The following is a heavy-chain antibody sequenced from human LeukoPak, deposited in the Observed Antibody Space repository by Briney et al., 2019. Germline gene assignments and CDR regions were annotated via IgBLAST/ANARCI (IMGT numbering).Heavy chain of an antibody. J-gene: IGHJ4*02. CDR2: INPSGGST. CDR3: ARSYDSSGYYYFNLDY. D-gene: IGHD3-22*01. V-gene: IGHV1-46*01. Sequence: GASEKVSCKASGYTFTSYYMHWVRQAPGQGLEWMGIINPSGGSTSYAQKFQGRVTMTRDTSTSTVYMEPSSLRSEDTAVYYCARSYDSSGYYYFNLDYWGQGTLVTVSS. CDR1: GYTFTSYY.